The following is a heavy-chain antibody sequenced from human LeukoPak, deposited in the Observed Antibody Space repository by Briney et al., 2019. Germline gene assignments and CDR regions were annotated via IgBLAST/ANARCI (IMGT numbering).Heavy chain of an antibody. Sequence: SETLSLTCAVSGGSISSSNWWSWVRQPPGKGLEWIGEIYHSGSTNYNPSLKSRVTISVDKSKNQFSLKLTSVTAADTAVYYCAAQYSGYVRLDYWGQGTLVTVSS. D-gene: IGHD5-12*01. CDR2: IYHSGST. CDR1: GGSISSSNW. CDR3: AAQYSGYVRLDY. V-gene: IGHV4-4*02. J-gene: IGHJ4*02.